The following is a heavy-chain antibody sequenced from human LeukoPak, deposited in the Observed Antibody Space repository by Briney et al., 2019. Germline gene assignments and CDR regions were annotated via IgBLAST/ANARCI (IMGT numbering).Heavy chain of an antibody. V-gene: IGHV3-30*18. Sequence: PGGSLRLSCAASGSTFSSYGMHWVRQAPGKGLEWVAVISYDGSNKYYADSVKGRFTISRDNSKNTLYLQMNSLRAEDTAVYYCAKEHCSSTSCYQGAYWGQGTLVTVSS. D-gene: IGHD2-2*01. CDR1: GSTFSSYG. J-gene: IGHJ4*02. CDR3: AKEHCSSTSCYQGAY. CDR2: ISYDGSNK.